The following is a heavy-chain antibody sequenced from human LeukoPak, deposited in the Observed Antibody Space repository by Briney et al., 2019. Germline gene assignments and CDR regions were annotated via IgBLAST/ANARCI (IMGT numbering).Heavy chain of an antibody. CDR2: IWSDATNQ. CDR1: GFTFSHFG. D-gene: IGHD4-11*01. Sequence: GGSLRLSCEASGFTFSHFGMHWVRQAPGKGLEWEAVIWSDATNQYYGDSVKGRFTISRDNFKKTVSLQMDSLRAEDTAVYYCAKGAQRGFDYSNSLEHWGQGSLVTVSS. V-gene: IGHV3-33*06. J-gene: IGHJ4*02. CDR3: AKGAQRGFDYSNSLEH.